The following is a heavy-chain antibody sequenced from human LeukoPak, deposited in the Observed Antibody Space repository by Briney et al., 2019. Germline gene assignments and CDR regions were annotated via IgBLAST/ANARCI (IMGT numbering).Heavy chain of an antibody. CDR1: GYTFTSYG. J-gene: IGHJ4*02. D-gene: IGHD6-19*01. Sequence: ASVKVSCKASGYTFTSYGISWVRQAPGQGLEWMGWISAYNGNTNYAQKLQGRVTMTTDTSTSTAYTELWSLRSDDTAVYYCARVGAVAAPDFDYWGQGTLVTVSS. CDR2: ISAYNGNT. V-gene: IGHV1-18*01. CDR3: ARVGAVAAPDFDY.